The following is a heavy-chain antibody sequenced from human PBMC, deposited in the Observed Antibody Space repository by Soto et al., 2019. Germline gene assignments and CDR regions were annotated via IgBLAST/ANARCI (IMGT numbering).Heavy chain of an antibody. V-gene: IGHV3-23*01. Sequence: EVQLLESGGGLVQPGGSLRLSCAASGFTFSSYAMSWVRQAPGKGLEWVSVISGSGGSTYSADSVKGRFTISRDNFKNTLYLQMNSLRAEDTAVYYCAKRTVGWYFDLWGRGTLVTVSS. CDR3: AKRTVGWYFDL. CDR2: ISGSGGST. D-gene: IGHD4-17*01. J-gene: IGHJ2*01. CDR1: GFTFSSYA.